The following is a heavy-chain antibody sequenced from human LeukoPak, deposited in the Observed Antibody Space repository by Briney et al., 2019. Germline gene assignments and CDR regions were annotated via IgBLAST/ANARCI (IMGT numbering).Heavy chain of an antibody. Sequence: ASVKVSCKASGYTFTSYDINWVRQAPGQGLEWMASMNPNNGNTAYARKFQGRVTMTRDSSIGTAYLELSALRSEDTAVYYCARLHWESGGIYFYYYMDVWGKGTTVTVSS. CDR3: ARLHWESGGIYFYYYMDV. CDR2: MNPNNGNT. V-gene: IGHV1-8*01. CDR1: GYTFTSYD. D-gene: IGHD3-16*01. J-gene: IGHJ6*03.